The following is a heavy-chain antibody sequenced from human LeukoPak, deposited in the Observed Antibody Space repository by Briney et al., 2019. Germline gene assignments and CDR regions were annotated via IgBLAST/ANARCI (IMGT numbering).Heavy chain of an antibody. J-gene: IGHJ4*02. CDR1: GFTFSSYA. CDR3: VKDRGQLVRDFDY. V-gene: IGHV3-30*14. D-gene: IGHD6-13*01. CDR2: ISYDGSNK. Sequence: PGGSLRLSCAASGFTFSSYAMHWVRQAPGKGLEWVAVISYDGSNKYYADSVKGRFTISRDNSKNTLYLQMSSLRVEDTAVYYCVKDRGQLVRDFDYWGQGTLVTVSS.